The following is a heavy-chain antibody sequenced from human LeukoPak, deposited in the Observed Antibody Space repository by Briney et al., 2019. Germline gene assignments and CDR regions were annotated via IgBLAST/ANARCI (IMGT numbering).Heavy chain of an antibody. CDR2: IMSSSSYT. D-gene: IGHD4-23*01. J-gene: IGHJ5*02. CDR3: ARHGPWDYGGNSGEWFDP. V-gene: IGHV3-11*06. CDR1: GFTFSDYY. Sequence: GGSLGLSCAASGFTFSDYYMSWIRQAPGKGLEWVSYIMSSSSYTNYADSVKGRFTISRDNAKNSLYLQMNSLRAEDTAVYYCARHGPWDYGGNSGEWFDPWGQGTLVTVSS.